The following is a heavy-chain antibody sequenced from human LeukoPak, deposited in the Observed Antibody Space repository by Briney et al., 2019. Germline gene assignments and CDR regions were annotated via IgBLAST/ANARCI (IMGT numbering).Heavy chain of an antibody. D-gene: IGHD5-18*01. CDR2: ISAYNGNT. J-gene: IGHJ6*02. V-gene: IGHV1-18*01. CDR1: GYTFTSYG. Sequence: ASVKVSCKASGYTFTSYGISWVRQAPGQGLEWMGWISAYNGNTNYAQKLQGRVTMTTDTSTSTAYMELRSLRSDDTAVYYCAREEDTAMVNYYYYGMDVWGQGTTVTVSS. CDR3: AREEDTAMVNYYYYGMDV.